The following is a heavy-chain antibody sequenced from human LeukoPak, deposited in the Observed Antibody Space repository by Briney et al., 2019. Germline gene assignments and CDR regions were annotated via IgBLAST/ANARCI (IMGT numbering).Heavy chain of an antibody. CDR2: ISGSGSST. CDR3: GKGGNHHLYYLGV. D-gene: IGHD1-14*01. Sequence: GGSLRLSCAASGFTFSTYAMNWVGQAPGKGLEWVSTISGSGSSTDYADSVKGRFTISRDNSKNTLYLQMNSLRAEDTAVYYCGKGGNHHLYYLGVLGKGTTVTISS. CDR1: GFTFSTYA. J-gene: IGHJ6*03. V-gene: IGHV3-23*01.